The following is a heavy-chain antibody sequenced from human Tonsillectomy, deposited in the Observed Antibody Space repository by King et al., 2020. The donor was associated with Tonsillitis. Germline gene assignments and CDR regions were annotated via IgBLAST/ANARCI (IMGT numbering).Heavy chain of an antibody. CDR2: INHSGSS. CDR3: ASKDSSSSWFDP. V-gene: IGHV4-34*01. D-gene: IGHD6-6*01. J-gene: IGHJ5*02. Sequence: VQLQQWGAGLLKPSETLSLTCAVYGGSFSGYYWSWIRQPPGKGLEWIGEINHSGSSNYNPSLKSRVTISVDTSKNQFSLKLSSVTAAATAVDYCASKDSSSSWFDPWGQGTLVTVSS. CDR1: GGSFSGYY.